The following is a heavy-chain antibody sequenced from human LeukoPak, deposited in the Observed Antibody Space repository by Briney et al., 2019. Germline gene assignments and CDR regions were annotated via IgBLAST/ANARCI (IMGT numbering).Heavy chain of an antibody. J-gene: IGHJ4*02. Sequence: GGSLRLSCAASGFTFSDYYMSWIRQAPGKGLEWVSYISSSGNYICYADSVKGRFTISRDNAKNSLYLQMNSLRAEDTAVYYCATESGTYSGTCFDYWGQGTLVTVSS. CDR1: GFTFSDYY. V-gene: IGHV3-11*01. D-gene: IGHD1-26*01. CDR3: ATESGTYSGTCFDY. CDR2: ISSSGNYI.